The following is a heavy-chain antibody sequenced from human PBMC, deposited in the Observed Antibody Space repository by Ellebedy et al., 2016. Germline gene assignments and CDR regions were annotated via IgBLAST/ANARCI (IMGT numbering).Heavy chain of an antibody. CDR3: ARRESSWSVTEYYFDY. D-gene: IGHD6-13*01. CDR2: IFPGDSDT. J-gene: IGHJ4*02. Sequence: GESLKISXKGSGYNFPNYWIAWVRQMPGKGLEWMGIIFPGDSDTRYSPSFQGQVTISADKSISTAYLQWSSLKASDTAMYYCARRESSWSVTEYYFDYWGQGTLVTVSS. CDR1: GYNFPNYW. V-gene: IGHV5-51*01.